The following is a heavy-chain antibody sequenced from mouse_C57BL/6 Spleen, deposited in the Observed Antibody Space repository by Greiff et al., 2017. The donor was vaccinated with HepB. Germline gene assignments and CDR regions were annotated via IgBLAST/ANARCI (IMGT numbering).Heavy chain of an antibody. D-gene: IGHD1-1*01. J-gene: IGHJ3*01. CDR2: IDPEDGET. Sequence: EVQLQQSGAELVKPGASVKLSCTASGFNIKDYYMHWVKQRTEQGLEWIGRIDPEDGETKYAPEFQGKATITADTSSNTAYLQLSSLTSEDTAVYYCARNYYGSSYAWFAYWGQGTLVTVSA. V-gene: IGHV14-2*01. CDR1: GFNIKDYY. CDR3: ARNYYGSSYAWFAY.